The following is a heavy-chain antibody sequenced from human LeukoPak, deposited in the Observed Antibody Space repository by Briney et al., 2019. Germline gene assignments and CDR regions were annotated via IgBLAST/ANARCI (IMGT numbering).Heavy chain of an antibody. CDR2: IYPGDSDT. CDR1: GYSFTSYW. Sequence: GEPLKISCTCSGYSFTSYWIGWVRQMPGKVLGWMGIIYPGDSDTRYSPSFQGQVTISADESISTAYLQWSSLEASDTAMYYCARQGYYYDSSGYDVECWGHGILVTVSS. CDR3: ARQGYYYDSSGYDVEC. V-gene: IGHV5-51*01. J-gene: IGHJ4*01. D-gene: IGHD3-22*01.